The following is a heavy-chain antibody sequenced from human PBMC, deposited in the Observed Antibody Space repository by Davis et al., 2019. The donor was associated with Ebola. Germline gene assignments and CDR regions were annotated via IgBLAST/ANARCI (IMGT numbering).Heavy chain of an antibody. CDR2: ISGDGSET. D-gene: IGHD6-19*01. V-gene: IGHV3-43*02. J-gene: IGHJ2*01. CDR3: ARMRWLVLSVWYFDL. Sequence: GESLKISCAASGFTFGDYVMQWVRQAPGKGLEWVALISGDGSETVHEDSVKGRFTISRDNAKNSLYLQMNSLRAEDTAVYYCARMRWLVLSVWYFDLWGRGTLVTVSS. CDR1: GFTFGDYV.